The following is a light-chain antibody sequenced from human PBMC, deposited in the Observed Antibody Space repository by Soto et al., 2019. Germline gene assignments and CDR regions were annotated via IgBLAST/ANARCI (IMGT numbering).Light chain of an antibody. CDR2: GAS. CDR3: QQYDSLYT. Sequence: EIVLTQSPGTLSLSPGERATLSCRASQSVSSSYLAWYQHKPGQAPRLLIYGASSRAAGIPDRFSGSGSGTDFTLTISRLEPEDFAVYYCQQYDSLYTFGQGTKLEIK. CDR1: QSVSSSY. J-gene: IGKJ2*01. V-gene: IGKV3-20*01.